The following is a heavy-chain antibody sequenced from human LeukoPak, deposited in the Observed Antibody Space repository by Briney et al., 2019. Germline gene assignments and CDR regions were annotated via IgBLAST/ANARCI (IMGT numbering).Heavy chain of an antibody. V-gene: IGHV1-46*01. D-gene: IGHD3-10*01. CDR2: INPSGGST. CDR3: ASLGDYYGSGSYYSDY. J-gene: IGHJ4*02. Sequence: GASVKVSCKASGYTFTSYAMNWVRQAPGQGLEWMGIINPSGGSTSYAQKFQGRVTMTRDTSTSTVYMELSSLRSEDTAVYYCASLGDYYGSGSYYSDYWGQGTLVTVSS. CDR1: GYTFTSYA.